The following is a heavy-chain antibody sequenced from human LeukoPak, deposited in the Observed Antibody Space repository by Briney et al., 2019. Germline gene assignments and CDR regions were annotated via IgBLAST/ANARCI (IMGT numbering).Heavy chain of an antibody. Sequence: GASVKVSCKASGYIFTSYFMHWVRQAPGQGLEWMGLINPSGGSTRYAQKFQGRVSLTRDMSTRTVYMELSSLRSEDTAVYYCARGGYSSPRGWFDSWGQGTLVTVSS. CDR1: GYIFTSYF. J-gene: IGHJ5*01. CDR3: ARGGYSSPRGWFDS. D-gene: IGHD6-13*01. CDR2: INPSGGST. V-gene: IGHV1-46*01.